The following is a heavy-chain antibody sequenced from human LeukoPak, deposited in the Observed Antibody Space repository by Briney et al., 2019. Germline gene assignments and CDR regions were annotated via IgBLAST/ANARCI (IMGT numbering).Heavy chain of an antibody. J-gene: IGHJ3*02. CDR2: ISSSSSYM. D-gene: IGHD2-15*01. V-gene: IGHV3-21*01. Sequence: GGSLRLSCAASGFTFSSYSMNWVRQAPGKGLEWVSSISSSSSYMYYADSVKGRFTISRDNAKNSLYLQMSSLRAEDTAVYYCARGYSGGGYNAFDIWGQGTMVTVSS. CDR3: ARGYSGGGYNAFDI. CDR1: GFTFSSYS.